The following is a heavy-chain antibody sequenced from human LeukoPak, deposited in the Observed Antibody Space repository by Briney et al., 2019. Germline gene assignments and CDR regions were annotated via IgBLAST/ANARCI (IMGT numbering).Heavy chain of an antibody. D-gene: IGHD2-2*01. Sequence: GGSLRLSCAASGNYWMHWVRQAPGKGLVRVSHINSDGSWTSYADSVKGRSTISKDNAKNTVYLQMNNLRAEDTAVYYCVSFYETYWGRGTLVTVSS. CDR2: INSDGSWT. V-gene: IGHV3-74*01. CDR3: VSFYETY. CDR1: GNYW. J-gene: IGHJ4*02.